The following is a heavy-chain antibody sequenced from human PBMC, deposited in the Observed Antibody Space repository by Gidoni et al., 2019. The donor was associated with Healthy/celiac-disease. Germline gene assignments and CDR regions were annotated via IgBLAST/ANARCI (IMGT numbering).Heavy chain of an antibody. J-gene: IGHJ4*02. CDR3: ARLRHGSALYYDILTGYFDY. D-gene: IGHD3-9*01. CDR1: GFTFSSYA. CDR2: ISGSGGST. Sequence: EVQLLESGGGLVQPGGSLRLSCAASGFTFSSYAMSWVRQAPGKGLEWVSAISGSGGSTYYADAVKGRFTISRDNSKNTLYLQMNSLRAEDTAVYYCARLRHGSALYYDILTGYFDYWGQGTLVTVSS. V-gene: IGHV3-23*01.